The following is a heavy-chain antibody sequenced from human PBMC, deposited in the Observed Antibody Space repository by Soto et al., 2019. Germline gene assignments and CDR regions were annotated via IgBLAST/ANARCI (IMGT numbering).Heavy chain of an antibody. CDR2: IRHSGST. J-gene: IGHJ6*02. CDR1: GGSFY. CDR3: ARGGGDYDYAVDV. Sequence: QVQLQQWGAELLKPSETLSLNCAVYGGSFYWTWIRQPPGKGLEWIGEIRHSGSTNYNPSLKSRVSISIDRSKSQVSLTVYSVTAADTAVYYCARGGGDYDYAVDVWGQGTTVTVSS. D-gene: IGHD4-17*01. V-gene: IGHV4-34*01.